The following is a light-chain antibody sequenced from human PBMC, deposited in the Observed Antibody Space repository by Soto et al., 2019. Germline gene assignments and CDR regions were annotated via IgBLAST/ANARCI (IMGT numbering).Light chain of an antibody. V-gene: IGKV3-11*01. J-gene: IGKJ4*01. CDR1: QSVSSY. CDR3: QQRGDWPPLT. Sequence: EIVLTQSPATLSLSPGERANLSCRASQSVSSYIAWYQQKPGQAPRLLIYDASNRATGVPVRFSGSGSGTDFTRTISSLEPEDFAVYYCQQRGDWPPLTFGGGTKVEIK. CDR2: DAS.